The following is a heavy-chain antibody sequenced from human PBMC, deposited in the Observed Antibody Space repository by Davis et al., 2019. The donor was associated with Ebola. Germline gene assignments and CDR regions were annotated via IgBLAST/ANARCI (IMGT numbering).Heavy chain of an antibody. CDR1: GGSFSGYY. Sequence: PSETLSLTCAVYGGSFSGYYWSWIRQPPGKGLEWIGEINHSGSTNYNPSLKSRVTISVDTSKNQFSLKLSSVTAADTAVYYCASSSPGTSDDYWGQGTLVTVSS. V-gene: IGHV4-34*01. J-gene: IGHJ4*02. CDR3: ASSSPGTSDDY. D-gene: IGHD1-1*01. CDR2: INHSGST.